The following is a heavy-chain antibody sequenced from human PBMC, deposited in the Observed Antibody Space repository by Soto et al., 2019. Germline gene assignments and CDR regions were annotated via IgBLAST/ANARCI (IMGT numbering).Heavy chain of an antibody. CDR2: IKSKTDGGTT. D-gene: IGHD2-2*01. Sequence: PGGSMRLSCAASGFTFSNAWMSWVRQAPGKGLEWVGRIKSKTDGGTTDYAAPVKGRFTISRDDSKNTLYLQMNSLKTEDTAVYYCTTGSIVVVPAAMAEGDAFDIWGQGTMVT. CDR3: TTGSIVVVPAAMAEGDAFDI. CDR1: GFTFSNAW. V-gene: IGHV3-15*01. J-gene: IGHJ3*02.